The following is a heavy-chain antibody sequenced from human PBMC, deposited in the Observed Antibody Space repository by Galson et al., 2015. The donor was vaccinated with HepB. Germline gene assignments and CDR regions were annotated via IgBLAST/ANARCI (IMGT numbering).Heavy chain of an antibody. J-gene: IGHJ5*02. CDR2: INPNSGGT. CDR3: AREGDSWFDP. D-gene: IGHD3-16*01. CDR1: GYTFTNYD. V-gene: IGHV1-2*02. Sequence: SVKVSCKASGYTFTNYDMHWVQQAPGQGLEWMGWINPNSGGTNYAQKFQGRVTMTRDTSISTAYMELSRLRSDDTAMYYCAREGDSWFDPWGQGTLVTVSS.